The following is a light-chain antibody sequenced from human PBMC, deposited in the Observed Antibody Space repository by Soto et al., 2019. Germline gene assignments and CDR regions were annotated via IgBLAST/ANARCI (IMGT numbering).Light chain of an antibody. V-gene: IGKV2D-29*02. CDR3: MQSTQLPPT. Sequence: DVVMTQTPHSLSVAPGQPASISCKSSQSLLHITGETFLFWYLQKPGQSPQLLIYEVSTRVSGVPDTFSGSGSGTDFTLEISRVETDDVGIYYRMQSTQLPPTFGQGTRLGIE. CDR2: EVS. J-gene: IGKJ5*01. CDR1: QSLLHITGETF.